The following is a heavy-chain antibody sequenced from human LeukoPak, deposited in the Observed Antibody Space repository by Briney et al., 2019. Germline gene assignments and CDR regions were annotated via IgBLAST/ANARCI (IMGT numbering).Heavy chain of an antibody. CDR2: INPNSGGT. D-gene: IGHD2-2*01. V-gene: IGHV1-2*02. J-gene: IGHJ5*02. CDR1: GYTFTGYY. Sequence: ASVKVSCKASGYTFTGYYMHWVRQAPGQGLEWTGWINPNSGGTNYAQKFQGRVTMTRDTSISTAYMELSRLRSDDTAVYYCARGTSFQYNWFDPWGQGTLVTVSS. CDR3: ARGTSFQYNWFDP.